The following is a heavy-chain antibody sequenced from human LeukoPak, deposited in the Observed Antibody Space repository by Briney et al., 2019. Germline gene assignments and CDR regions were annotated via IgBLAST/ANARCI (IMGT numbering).Heavy chain of an antibody. V-gene: IGHV4-39*07. D-gene: IGHD2-15*01. CDR3: ARDGYSSFKGTRYYGMDV. CDR2: IYYSGST. J-gene: IGHJ6*02. Sequence: PSETLSLTCTVSGGSISSSSYYWGWIRQPPGKGLEWIGSIYYSGSTYYNPSLKSRVTISVDTSKNQFSLKLSSVTAADTAVYYCARDGYSSFKGTRYYGMDVWGQGTTVTVSS. CDR1: GGSISSSSYY.